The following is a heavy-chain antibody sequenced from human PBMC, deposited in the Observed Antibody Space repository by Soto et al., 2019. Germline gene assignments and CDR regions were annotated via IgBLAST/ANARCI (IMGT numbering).Heavy chain of an antibody. Sequence: SETLSLTCTVSGGSISSRNYYWGWIRQPPGKGLEWIGNMYYSGSTYYNPSLKSRVTISVDTSKNQFSLKLSSVTAADTAVYYCATSGSYYGWFDPWGQGTLVTVSS. J-gene: IGHJ5*02. V-gene: IGHV4-39*01. CDR3: ATSGSYYGWFDP. CDR1: GGSISSRNYY. D-gene: IGHD3-10*01. CDR2: MYYSGST.